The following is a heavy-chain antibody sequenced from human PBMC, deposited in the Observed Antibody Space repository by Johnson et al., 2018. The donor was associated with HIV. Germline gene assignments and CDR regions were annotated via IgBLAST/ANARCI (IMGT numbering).Heavy chain of an antibody. V-gene: IGHV3-64*04. CDR1: GFTFSSYA. J-gene: IGHJ3*02. CDR2: ISWNSGSI. Sequence: QVQLVESGGGLVQPGGSLRLSCAASGFTFSSYAMYWVRQAPGKGLEYVSAISWNSGSIYYADSVKGRFTISRDNAKNSLYLQMNSLRAEDTAVYYCASPSSGYSGVKAFDIWGHGTMVTVSS. D-gene: IGHD3-22*01. CDR3: ASPSSGYSGVKAFDI.